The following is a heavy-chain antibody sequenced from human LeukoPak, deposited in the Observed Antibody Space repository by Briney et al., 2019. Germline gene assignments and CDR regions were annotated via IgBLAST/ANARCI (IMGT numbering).Heavy chain of an antibody. CDR3: ARDGPPTGAGDFDY. Sequence: GESLRLSCAASGFTVRSYSMGWVRQGPGGGVEWVSYIGRTAIYADSVRGRFTISRDIAENSPYLQMNSLRAEDTAVYYCARDGPPTGAGDFDYWGQGTPVTVSS. D-gene: IGHD3-10*01. CDR2: IGRTAI. V-gene: IGHV3-48*01. J-gene: IGHJ4*02. CDR1: GFTVRSYS.